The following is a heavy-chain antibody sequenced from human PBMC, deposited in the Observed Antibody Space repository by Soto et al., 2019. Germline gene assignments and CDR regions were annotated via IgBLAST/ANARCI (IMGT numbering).Heavy chain of an antibody. Sequence: RGGSLTISVPGSGLTFRIACIRWVRPAQGKGLEWVGRIKSNSDGGATDFAAPVQGRVTISRDDSKNTLYLQLNSLKTEDTAVYYCTTESPYGDFLFDYWGQGTPVTGSS. V-gene: IGHV3-15*01. CDR1: GLTFRIAC. CDR2: IKSNSDGGAT. D-gene: IGHD4-17*01. J-gene: IGHJ4*02. CDR3: TTESPYGDFLFDY.